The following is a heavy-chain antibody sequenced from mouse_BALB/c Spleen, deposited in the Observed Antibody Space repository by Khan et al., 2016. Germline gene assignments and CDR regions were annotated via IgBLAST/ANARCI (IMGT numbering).Heavy chain of an antibody. CDR2: LDPENGDT. D-gene: IGHD2-10*01. Sequence: EVQLQESGAELVRPGASVKLSCKASGFHIKDYYMHWVKQRPEQGLEWIGWLDPENGDTIYDPQFQGKANIAGDISSNTALLHLSSLTSEDTAVYYCAGTYYGNYVLDYWGQGTTLTVSA. V-gene: IGHV14-1*02. J-gene: IGHJ2*01. CDR1: GFHIKDYY. CDR3: AGTYYGNYVLDY.